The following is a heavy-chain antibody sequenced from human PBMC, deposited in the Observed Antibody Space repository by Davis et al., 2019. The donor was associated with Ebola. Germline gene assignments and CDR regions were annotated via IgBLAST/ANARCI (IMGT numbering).Heavy chain of an antibody. J-gene: IGHJ5*02. CDR3: ARAHYDFWSGYYSQWFDP. V-gene: IGHV1-69*05. CDR2: IIAVFGTT. Sequence: SVKVSCKASGGIFRSNAMSWVRQAPGQGLEWMGGIIAVFGTTHYAQKFQGRVTITRDTSASTAYMELSSLRSEDTAVYYCARAHYDFWSGYYSQWFDPWGQGTLVTVSS. D-gene: IGHD3-3*01. CDR1: GGIFRSNA.